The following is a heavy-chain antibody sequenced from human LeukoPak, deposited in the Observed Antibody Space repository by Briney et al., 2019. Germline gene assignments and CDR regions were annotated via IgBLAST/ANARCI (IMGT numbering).Heavy chain of an antibody. CDR3: ATSFPLWYSSSWYYFDY. Sequence: PGRSLRLSCAASGFTFSSYGMHWVRQAPGKGLEWVAVISYDGSNKYYADSVKGRFTISRDNSKNTLYLQMNSLRAEDTAVYYCATSFPLWYSSSWYYFDYWGQGTLVTVSS. J-gene: IGHJ4*02. CDR1: GFTFSSYG. CDR2: ISYDGSNK. D-gene: IGHD6-13*01. V-gene: IGHV3-30*03.